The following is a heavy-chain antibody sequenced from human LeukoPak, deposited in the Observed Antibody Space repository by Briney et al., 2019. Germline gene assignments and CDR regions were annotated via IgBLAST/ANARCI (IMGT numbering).Heavy chain of an antibody. CDR1: GYTFTSYY. CDR2: INPSGGST. Sequence: ASVKVSCKASGYTFTSYYMHWVRQAPGPRLEWMGIINPSGGSTSYAQKFQGRVTMTRDTSTSTVYMELSSLRSEDTAVYYCARENVEMATGNAFDIWGQGTMVTVSS. D-gene: IGHD5-24*01. V-gene: IGHV1-46*01. J-gene: IGHJ3*02. CDR3: ARENVEMATGNAFDI.